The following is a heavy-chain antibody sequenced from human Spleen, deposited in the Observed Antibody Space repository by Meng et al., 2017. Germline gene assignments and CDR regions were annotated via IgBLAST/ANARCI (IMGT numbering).Heavy chain of an antibody. J-gene: IGHJ4*02. CDR3: ARDEDISAAGKLFGDY. Sequence: GGSLRLSCAASGFTVSSNYMSWVRQAPGKGLEWMGRINPNSGGTNYAQKFQGRVTMTRDTSISTAYMELSRLRSDDTAMYYCARDEDISAAGKLFGDYWGQGTLVTVSS. D-gene: IGHD6-13*01. CDR2: INPNSGGT. CDR1: GFTVSSNY. V-gene: IGHV1-2*06.